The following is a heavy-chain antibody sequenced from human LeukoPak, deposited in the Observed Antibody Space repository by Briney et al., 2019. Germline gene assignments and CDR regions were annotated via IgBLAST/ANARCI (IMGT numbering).Heavy chain of an antibody. Sequence: PSETLSLTCIVSGGSITNYYWSWIRQPPGKGLEWIGYIYYSGSTNYNPSLKSRVTISVDTSKNQFSLKLSSVTAADTAVYYCARGTSYCSGGSCYSYYYGMDVWGQGTTVTVSS. CDR1: GGSITNYY. J-gene: IGHJ6*02. V-gene: IGHV4-59*01. CDR3: ARGTSYCSGGSCYSYYYGMDV. D-gene: IGHD2-15*01. CDR2: IYYSGST.